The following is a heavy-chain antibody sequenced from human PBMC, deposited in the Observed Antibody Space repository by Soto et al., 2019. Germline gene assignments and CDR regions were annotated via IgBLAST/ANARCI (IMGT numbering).Heavy chain of an antibody. CDR1: GYTFTRYY. J-gene: IGHJ4*02. CDR2: INPNSGGT. CDR3: ARDYYDSSGYYYGPANYFDY. D-gene: IGHD3-22*01. Sequence: ASVKVSCKASGYTFTRYYMHWVRQAPGQGLEWMGWINPNSGGTNYAQKFQGWVTITRDTSISTAYMELSRLRSDDTAVYYCARDYYDSSGYYYGPANYFDYWGQGTLVTVSS. V-gene: IGHV1-2*04.